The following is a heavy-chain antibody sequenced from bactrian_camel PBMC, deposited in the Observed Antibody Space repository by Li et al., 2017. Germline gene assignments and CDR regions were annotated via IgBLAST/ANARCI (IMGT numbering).Heavy chain of an antibody. CDR1: GFSFSSFA. J-gene: IGHJ4*01. CDR2: INGSGKST. V-gene: IGHV3S40*01. Sequence: VQLVESGGGLVQPGGSLRLSCAGSGFSFSSFAMSWVRKAPGKGLEWVSAINGSGKSTFYSDSVKGRFTISRDNTKNTVYLQLNGLKSEDTGVYYCARIYGGGSSQGTQVTVS. D-gene: IGHD6*01.